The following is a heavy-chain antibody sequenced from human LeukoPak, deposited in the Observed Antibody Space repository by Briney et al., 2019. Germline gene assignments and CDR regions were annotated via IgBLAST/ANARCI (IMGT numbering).Heavy chain of an antibody. CDR1: GFTFSSYA. CDR2: ISGSGGST. CDR3: AREAGITMVRGADYFDY. J-gene: IGHJ4*02. Sequence: GGSLRLSCAASGFTFSSYAMSWVRQAPGKGLEWVSAISGSGGSTYYADSVKGRFTISRDNAKNSLYLQMNSLRAEDTAVYYCAREAGITMVRGADYFDYWGQGTLVTVSS. D-gene: IGHD3-10*01. V-gene: IGHV3-23*01.